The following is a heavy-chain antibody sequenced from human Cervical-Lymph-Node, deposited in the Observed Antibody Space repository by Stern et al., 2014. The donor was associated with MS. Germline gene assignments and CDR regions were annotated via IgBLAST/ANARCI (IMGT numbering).Heavy chain of an antibody. CDR2: IYHSGST. D-gene: IGHD2-21*01. CDR1: GGSISSGGSS. Sequence: QVQLVESGSGQAKPSQTLSLTCAVSGGSISSGGSSWNWIRPPPGKGLEWIGFIYHSGSTYYNPSLKGRVFISVDTSKNQFALNLRSVTAADTAVYYCARGGVIYTQDRNGFDVWGQGTMVTVSS. V-gene: IGHV4-30-2*01. J-gene: IGHJ3*01. CDR3: ARGGVIYTQDRNGFDV.